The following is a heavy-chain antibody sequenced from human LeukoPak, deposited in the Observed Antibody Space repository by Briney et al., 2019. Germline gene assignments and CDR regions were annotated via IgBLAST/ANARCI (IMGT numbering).Heavy chain of an antibody. V-gene: IGHV3-23*01. J-gene: IGHJ4*02. D-gene: IGHD3-3*01. Sequence: GGPLRLSCAASGFIFSSYVMSWVRQAPGKGLEWVSTISGSGGGTYYTDSVKGRFTISRDNSKNTLYLQMNSLRAEDTAVYYCAKAPSSDFWSGSDYWGQGTLVTVSS. CDR1: GFIFSSYV. CDR3: AKAPSSDFWSGSDY. CDR2: ISGSGGGT.